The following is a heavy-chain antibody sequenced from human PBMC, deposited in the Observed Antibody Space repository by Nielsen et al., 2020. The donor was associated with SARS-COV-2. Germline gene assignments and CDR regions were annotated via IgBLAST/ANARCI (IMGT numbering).Heavy chain of an antibody. D-gene: IGHD2-21*01. CDR3: ARGLNWFDP. CDR2: ISDYNGNT. J-gene: IGHJ5*02. V-gene: IGHV1-18*01. Sequence: WVRKAPGQGLEWMGWISDYNGNTNYAQKLQGRVTMTTDTSTNTAYMELRSLRSDDTAVYYCARGLNWFDPWGQGTLVTVSS.